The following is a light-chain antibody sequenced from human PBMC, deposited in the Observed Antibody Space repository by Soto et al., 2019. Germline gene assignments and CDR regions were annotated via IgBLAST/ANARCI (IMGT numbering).Light chain of an antibody. V-gene: IGKV3-20*01. CDR1: QSFDSN. Sequence: EIVFTQSPLTLSFCPLEIATLSCTASQSFDSNLAWYQQKPGQAPRLLIYGASSRATGVPDRFSGGGSGTDFTLTISRLEPEDFAVYYCQHFVNSLTWTFGQGTKVDI. J-gene: IGKJ1*01. CDR3: QHFVNSLTWT. CDR2: GAS.